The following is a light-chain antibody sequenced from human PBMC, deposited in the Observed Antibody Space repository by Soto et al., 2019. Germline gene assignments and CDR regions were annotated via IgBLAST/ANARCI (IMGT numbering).Light chain of an antibody. Sequence: DIVMNQSPLFLPVTPGEPASISCRSSQSLLHSNGYNYLDWYLQKPGQSPQLLIYLNSNRASGVPDRFSGSGSGSDLTLKISRVEADDVGVYYCMQALQTPYTVGPGTKLEIK. V-gene: IGKV2-28*01. CDR3: MQALQTPYT. J-gene: IGKJ2*01. CDR2: LNS. CDR1: QSLLHSNGYNY.